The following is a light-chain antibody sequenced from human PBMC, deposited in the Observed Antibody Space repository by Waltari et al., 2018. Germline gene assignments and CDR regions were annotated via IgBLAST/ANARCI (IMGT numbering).Light chain of an antibody. CDR3: QQRAKWPLT. J-gene: IGKJ4*01. CDR2: DAS. Sequence: EIVLTQSPVSLSLSPGETATLSCRASQSVSKFLAWYQHSPGQAPRLLVYDASNTATGIPARFSGSGSGTGFTLTISSLEPEDFAVYYCQQRAKWPLTFGGGTRVEI. CDR1: QSVSKF. V-gene: IGKV3-11*01.